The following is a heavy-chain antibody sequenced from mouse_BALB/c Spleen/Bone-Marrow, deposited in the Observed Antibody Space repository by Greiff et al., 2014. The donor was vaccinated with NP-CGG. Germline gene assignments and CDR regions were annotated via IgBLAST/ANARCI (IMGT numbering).Heavy chain of an antibody. CDR3: ARSRDYYDNNSFAY. Sequence: QVQLQQPGAELVRPGTSLKVPCQASGYVFTDFLLEWVKQRPGQGLEWVGVINPGSGGTNYNEKFKDKATLTADRSSSTAYMQLSSLTSDDSAVYFCARSRDYYDNNSFAYWGQGTLVTVSA. D-gene: IGHD1-1*01. V-gene: IGHV1-54*03. J-gene: IGHJ3*01. CDR2: INPGSGGT. CDR1: GYVFTDFL.